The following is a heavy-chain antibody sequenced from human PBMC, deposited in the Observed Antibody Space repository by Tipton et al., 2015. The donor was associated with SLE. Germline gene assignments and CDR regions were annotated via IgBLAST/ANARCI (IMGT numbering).Heavy chain of an antibody. V-gene: IGHV4-38-2*02. D-gene: IGHD3-3*02. Sequence: TLSLTCTVSGGSISSHYWGWIRQPPGKGLEWIGSIYHSGSTYYNPSLKSRVTISVDKSKKEFSLKLTSVTAADTAVYYCARDPAFPFRRFDPWGQGTLVTVSS. J-gene: IGHJ5*02. CDR1: GGSISSHY. CDR2: IYHSGST. CDR3: ARDPAFPFRRFDP.